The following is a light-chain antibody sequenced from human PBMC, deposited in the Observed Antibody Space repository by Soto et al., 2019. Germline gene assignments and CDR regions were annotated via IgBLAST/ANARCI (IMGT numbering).Light chain of an antibody. J-gene: IGKJ5*01. Sequence: IVFTQSPCTLSLTPGERASLSCRASQNVDTFLAWYQQKPGHSPRLLIYDASKRATGIPARFSGSGSGTDFTLTISSLEPEDFAVYYCQHRSEWPVSSAQRTRLEI. CDR1: QNVDTF. CDR3: QHRSEWPVS. V-gene: IGKV3-11*01. CDR2: DAS.